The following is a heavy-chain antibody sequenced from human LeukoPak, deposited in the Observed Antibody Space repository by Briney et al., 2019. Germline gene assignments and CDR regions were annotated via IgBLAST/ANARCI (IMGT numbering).Heavy chain of an antibody. Sequence: SETLSLTCTVSGGSISSYSWSWIRQPPGKGLEWIGYIYYSGSTNYNPSLKSRVTISVDTSRNQFSLKLSSVTDADTAVYYCARGFLGYCSGGSCYSLDYWGQGTLVTVSS. CDR2: IYYSGST. V-gene: IGHV4-59*01. J-gene: IGHJ4*02. CDR1: GGSISSYS. D-gene: IGHD2-15*01. CDR3: ARGFLGYCSGGSCYSLDY.